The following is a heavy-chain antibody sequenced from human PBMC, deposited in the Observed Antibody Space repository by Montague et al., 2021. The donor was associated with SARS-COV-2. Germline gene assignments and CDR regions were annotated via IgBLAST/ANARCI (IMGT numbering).Heavy chain of an antibody. CDR3: IRGLASVDS. CDR2: SNHRGST. CDR1: GGSFSNYY. V-gene: IGHV4-34*01. J-gene: IGHJ5*01. Sequence: SETLSLTCAVYGGSFSNYYWSWIRQPPGKGLEWIGDSNHRGSTNYNPSLKSRVTISVDTSKNQFSMRLSSVTAADTALYYCIRGLASVDSWGQGTLVTVSS.